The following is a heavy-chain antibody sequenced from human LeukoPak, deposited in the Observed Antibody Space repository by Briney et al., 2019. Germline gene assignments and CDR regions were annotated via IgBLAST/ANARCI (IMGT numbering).Heavy chain of an antibody. D-gene: IGHD2-15*01. CDR2: IVVGSGNT. V-gene: IGHV1-58*01. CDR3: ARDWENCSGGSCYAAYNWFDP. CDR1: GFTFTSSA. J-gene: IGHJ5*02. Sequence: ASVKVSCKASGFTFTSSAVQWVRQARGQRLEWIGWIVVGSGNTNYAQKFQERVTITRDMSTSTAYMELRSLRSDDTAVYYCARDWENCSGGSCYAAYNWFDPWGRGTLVTVSS.